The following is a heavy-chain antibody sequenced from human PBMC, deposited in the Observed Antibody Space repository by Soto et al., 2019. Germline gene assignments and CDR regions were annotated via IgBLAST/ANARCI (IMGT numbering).Heavy chain of an antibody. CDR3: AREGDQLWFEAPIHD. J-gene: IGHJ4*02. CDR1: GGTFSSYT. Sequence: QVQLVQSGAEVKKPGSSVKVSCKASGGTFSSYTISWVRQAPGQGLEWMGRIIPILGIANYAQKFQGRVTXPXXXPXRKANRDLSSLGPEDTAVYYCAREGDQLWFEAPIHDWGQGALVTVSS. D-gene: IGHD5-18*01. CDR2: IIPILGIA. V-gene: IGHV1-69*08.